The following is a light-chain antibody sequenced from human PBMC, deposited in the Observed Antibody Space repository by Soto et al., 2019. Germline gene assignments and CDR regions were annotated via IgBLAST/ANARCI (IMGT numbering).Light chain of an antibody. CDR1: ESISSW. CDR2: DVS. CDR3: QQSYSPPPIT. Sequence: DIQMTPSPSTLSASIVDRVVITCRASESISSWLAWYQQKPGKAPKLLIYDVSSLESGVPSRFSGSGSGTDFTLTIDRLQPEDSATYYCQQSYSPPPITFGQGTRLEIK. V-gene: IGKV1-5*01. J-gene: IGKJ5*01.